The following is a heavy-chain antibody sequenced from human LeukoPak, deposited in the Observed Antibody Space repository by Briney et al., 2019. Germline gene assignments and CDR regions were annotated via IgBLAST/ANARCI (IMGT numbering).Heavy chain of an antibody. Sequence: ASVKVSCKASGYTFTGYYMHWVRQAPGQGLEWMGWINPNSGGTNYAQKFQGRVTMTRDTSISTAYMELSRLRSDDTAVYYCARTLYDSSGYWTETCFDYCGQGTLVTVSS. CDR1: GYTFTGYY. CDR2: INPNSGGT. D-gene: IGHD3-22*01. J-gene: IGHJ4*02. CDR3: ARTLYDSSGYWTETCFDY. V-gene: IGHV1-2*02.